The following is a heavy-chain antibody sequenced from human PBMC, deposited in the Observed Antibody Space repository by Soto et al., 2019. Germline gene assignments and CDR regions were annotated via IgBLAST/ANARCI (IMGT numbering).Heavy chain of an antibody. CDR3: ASSWAGYYFDY. Sequence: GESLKISCAASGFTVSSNYMSWVRQAPGKGLEWVSVIYSGGSTYYADSVKGRFTISRHNSKNTLYLQMNSLRAEDTAVYYCASSWAGYYFDYWGQGTLVTVSS. J-gene: IGHJ4*02. D-gene: IGHD7-27*01. V-gene: IGHV3-53*04. CDR2: IYSGGST. CDR1: GFTVSSNY.